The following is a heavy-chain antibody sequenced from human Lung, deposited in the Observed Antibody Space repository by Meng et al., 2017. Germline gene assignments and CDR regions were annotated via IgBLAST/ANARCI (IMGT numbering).Heavy chain of an antibody. CDR3: ARALGLTTMMTY. CDR2: IIPLFDTT. V-gene: IGHV1-69*01. D-gene: IGHD3-22*01. J-gene: IGHJ4*02. Sequence: QGHRVQSGAEVKKPGSSVKVPCKASGGTFSSSAISWVRQAPGQGLEWMGGIIPLFDTTHYAQNFQGRVSITADESTRTAYMELSSLRSEDTAVYYCARALGLTTMMTYWGQGTLVTVSS. CDR1: GGTFSSSA.